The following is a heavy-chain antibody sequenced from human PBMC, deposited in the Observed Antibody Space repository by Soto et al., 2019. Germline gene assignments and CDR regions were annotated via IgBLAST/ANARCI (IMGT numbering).Heavy chain of an antibody. Sequence: QVQLVQSGAEVKKPGASVKVSCKASGYTFTSYYMHWVRQAPGQGLEWMGIINPSGGSTSYAQKFQGRVTMTRDTSTSTVYMELSSLRSEDTAVYYCARDALPNYYDSSGYYYVGWFDPWGQGTLVTVSS. CDR2: INPSGGST. CDR3: ARDALPNYYDSSGYYYVGWFDP. D-gene: IGHD3-22*01. J-gene: IGHJ5*02. V-gene: IGHV1-46*01. CDR1: GYTFTSYY.